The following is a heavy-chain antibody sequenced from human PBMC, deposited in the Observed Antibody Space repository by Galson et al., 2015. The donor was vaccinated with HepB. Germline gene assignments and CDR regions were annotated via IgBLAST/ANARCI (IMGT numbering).Heavy chain of an antibody. CDR3: VKEGSWFGGDWFAP. V-gene: IGHV3-23*01. CDR1: GFLFRHHA. J-gene: IGHJ5*02. CDR2: INGRGSTS. D-gene: IGHD3-16*01. Sequence: SLRLSCAGSGFLFRHHAMAWIRQAPGKGLERVSGINGRGSTSSYSDAEKGRISISRVNSKDTVFIPMDNLRAEDTAVYYCVKEGSWFGGDWFAPWGQGALVTVS.